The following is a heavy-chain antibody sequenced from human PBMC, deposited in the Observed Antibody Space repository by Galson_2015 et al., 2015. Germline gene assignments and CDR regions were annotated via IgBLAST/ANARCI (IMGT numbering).Heavy chain of an antibody. Sequence: SLRLSCAASGFTFSSYAMHWVRQAPGKGLEWVAVISYDGTKKYYADSVKGRFTISRDSSKNTLYLQMNSLRNEDTAVYYCARDGKVLPLPAMAGNNFDSWGQGTLVTVSS. D-gene: IGHD6-19*01. V-gene: IGHV3-30*04. CDR2: ISYDGTKK. J-gene: IGHJ4*02. CDR1: GFTFSSYA. CDR3: ARDGKVLPLPAMAGNNFDS.